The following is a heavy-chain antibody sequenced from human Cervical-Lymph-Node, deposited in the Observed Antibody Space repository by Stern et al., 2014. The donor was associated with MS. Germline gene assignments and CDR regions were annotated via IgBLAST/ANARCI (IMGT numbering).Heavy chain of an antibody. J-gene: IGHJ4*02. V-gene: IGHV3-13*01. CDR2: IGTAGDT. D-gene: IGHD2-15*01. Sequence: EVQLVESGGGLVQPGGSLRLSCAASGFTFSSYDMHWVRQATGTGLEWVSAIGTAGDTYYPGSVKGRFTISRENAKNSLYLQMNSLRAGDTAVYYCARGTHCSGGSCYSSDYFDYWGQGTLVTVSS. CDR3: ARGTHCSGGSCYSSDYFDY. CDR1: GFTFSSYD.